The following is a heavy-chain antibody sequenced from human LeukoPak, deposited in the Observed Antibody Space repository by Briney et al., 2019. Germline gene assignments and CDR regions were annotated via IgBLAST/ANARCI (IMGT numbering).Heavy chain of an antibody. V-gene: IGHV3-11*04. J-gene: IGHJ4*02. CDR2: ISSSGSTI. CDR1: GFTFSDYY. CDR3: AREARPLAIAAADY. Sequence: GGSLRLSCAASGFTFSDYYMSWIRQAPGKGLEWVSYISSSGSTIYYADSVKGRFTISRDNAKNSLYLQMNSLRAEDTAVYYCAREARPLAIAAADYWGQGTLVTVSS. D-gene: IGHD6-13*01.